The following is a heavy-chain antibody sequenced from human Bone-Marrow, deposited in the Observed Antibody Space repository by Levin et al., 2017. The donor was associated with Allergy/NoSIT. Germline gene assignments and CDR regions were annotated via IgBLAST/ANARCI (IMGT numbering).Heavy chain of an antibody. Sequence: TPGGSLRLSCAASGFTFSDYYMSWIRQAPGKGLEWVSYISSSGSTIYYADSVKGRFTISRDNAKNSLYLQMNSLRAEDTAVYYCARRIGVYCSGGSCYPKNHYYYYYYMDVWGKGTTVTVSS. V-gene: IGHV3-11*01. D-gene: IGHD2-15*01. J-gene: IGHJ6*03. CDR2: ISSSGSTI. CDR1: GFTFSDYY. CDR3: ARRIGVYCSGGSCYPKNHYYYYYYMDV.